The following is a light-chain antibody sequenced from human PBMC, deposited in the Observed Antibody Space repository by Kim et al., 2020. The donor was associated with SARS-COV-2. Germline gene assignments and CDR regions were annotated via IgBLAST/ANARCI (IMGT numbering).Light chain of an antibody. Sequence: PAGTIALTCGSSTDAVTSDYSPNRLKQKHEQAPRSLIYSTRTKHSWTPARFLGSLVGGRAALTLSGVQPEDEAEYYCLLYYRGAWVFGGGTQLTVL. V-gene: IGLV7-43*01. CDR2: STR. CDR1: TDAVTSDYS. J-gene: IGLJ3*02. CDR3: LLYYRGAWV.